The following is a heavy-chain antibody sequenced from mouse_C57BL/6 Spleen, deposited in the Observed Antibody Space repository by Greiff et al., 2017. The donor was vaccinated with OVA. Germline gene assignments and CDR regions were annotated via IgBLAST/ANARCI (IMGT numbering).Heavy chain of an antibody. CDR3: ARWELGAY. J-gene: IGHJ3*01. D-gene: IGHD4-1*01. Sequence: QVQLQQSGPELVKPGASVKISCKASGYAFSSSWMNWVKQRPGTGLEWIGRIYPGDGDTNYNGKFKGKATLTADKSSSTAYMQLSSLTSEDSAVYFCARWELGAYWGQGTLVTVSA. CDR2: IYPGDGDT. V-gene: IGHV1-82*01. CDR1: GYAFSSSW.